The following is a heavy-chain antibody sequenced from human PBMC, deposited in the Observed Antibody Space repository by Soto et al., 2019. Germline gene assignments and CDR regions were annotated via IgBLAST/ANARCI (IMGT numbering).Heavy chain of an antibody. J-gene: IGHJ6*02. Sequence: QVQLVESGGGVVQPGRSLRLSCAASGFTFSSYAMHWVRQAPGKGLEWVAVISYDGSNKYYADSVKGRFTISRDNSKNTLYLQRNSLRAEDTAVYYCARADADITMIGSESLYYYYGMDVWGQGTTVTVSS. CDR3: ARADADITMIGSESLYYYYGMDV. CDR2: ISYDGSNK. CDR1: GFTFSSYA. D-gene: IGHD3-10*02. V-gene: IGHV3-30-3*01.